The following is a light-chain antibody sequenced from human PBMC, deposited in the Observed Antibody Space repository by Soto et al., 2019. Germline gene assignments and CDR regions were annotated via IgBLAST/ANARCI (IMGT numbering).Light chain of an antibody. Sequence: EIVMTQSPATLSVSPGERATLSCRASQSVSSNLAWYQQKPGQAPRLLIYGASTRATGLPARFSGSGSGTEFTLTISSLQSEDFAVYYCQQYNNWPPLTFGPGTKVDMK. V-gene: IGKV3-15*01. CDR1: QSVSSN. CDR3: QQYNNWPPLT. J-gene: IGKJ3*01. CDR2: GAS.